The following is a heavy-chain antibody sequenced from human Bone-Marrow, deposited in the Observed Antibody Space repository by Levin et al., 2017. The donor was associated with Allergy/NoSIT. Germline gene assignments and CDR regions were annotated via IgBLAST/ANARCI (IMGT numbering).Heavy chain of an antibody. CDR3: AKTRGYCTSGSCQRNYYYYGMDV. D-gene: IGHD2-15*01. CDR2: IYYSGST. CDR1: GGSISGDNYY. Sequence: PSETLSLTCTVSGGSISGDNYYWSWIRQSPGRGLEWIGNIYYSGSTTYNPSLKSRVSISMDTSKNQFSLRLSSVTPADAAVYYCAKTRGYCTSGSCQRNYYYYGMDVWGQGTTVTVSS. J-gene: IGHJ6*02. V-gene: IGHV4-30-4*01.